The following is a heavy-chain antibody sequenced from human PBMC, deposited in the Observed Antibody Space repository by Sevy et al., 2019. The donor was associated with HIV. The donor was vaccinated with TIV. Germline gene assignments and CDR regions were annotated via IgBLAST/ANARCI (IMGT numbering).Heavy chain of an antibody. Sequence: GGSLRLSCAASGFTFSTYAMYWVRQAPGKGLEYVSAIRGGGGNTYYGTSEKGRFTGPRDNAKNTPYLQMGSLRAENMAVYFSARKYHVTGGYPRYSMDVWGQGTTVTVSS. D-gene: IGHD2-8*02. CDR3: ARKYHVTGGYPRYSMDV. V-gene: IGHV3-64*01. CDR2: IRGGGGNT. J-gene: IGHJ6*02. CDR1: GFTFSTYA.